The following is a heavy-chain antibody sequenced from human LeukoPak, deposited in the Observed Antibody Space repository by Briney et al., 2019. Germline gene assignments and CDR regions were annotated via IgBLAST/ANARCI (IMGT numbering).Heavy chain of an antibody. J-gene: IGHJ4*02. Sequence: GGSLRLSCAVSGFTFSDHYMDWVRQAPGKGLEWIGRSRNEGHSYSTDFAASVRGRAALSRDHSRDSLYLQINSLRTDDTAVYYCVALLRGIGYWGQGTLVTVSS. D-gene: IGHD3-10*01. V-gene: IGHV3-72*01. CDR2: SRNEGHSYST. CDR3: VALLRGIGY. CDR1: GFTFSDHY.